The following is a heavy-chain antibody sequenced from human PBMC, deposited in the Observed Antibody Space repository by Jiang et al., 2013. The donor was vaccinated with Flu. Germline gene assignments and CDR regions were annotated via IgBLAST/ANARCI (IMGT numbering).Heavy chain of an antibody. V-gene: IGHV1-18*01. CDR1: GYTFTSYG. J-gene: IGHJ6*04. CDR3: ARDHSSGYQIYYYYYGMDV. D-gene: IGHD3-22*01. Sequence: SGAEVKKPGASVKVSCKASGYTFTSYGISWVRQAPGQGLEWMGWISAYNGNTNYAQKLQGRVTMTTDTSTSTAYMELRSLRSDDTAVYYCARDHSSGYQIYYYYYGMDVWGKGPRSPSPQ. CDR2: ISAYNGNT.